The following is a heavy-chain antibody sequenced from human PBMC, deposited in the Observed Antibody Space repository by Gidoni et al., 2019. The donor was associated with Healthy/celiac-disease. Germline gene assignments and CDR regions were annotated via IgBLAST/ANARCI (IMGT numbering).Heavy chain of an antibody. CDR3: ARSPVYYYMDV. Sequence: QVQLQASGPGLVKPSATLSPTCPVSGGSISSYYWSWIRQPPGKGLEWSGYIDYSGGTNYNPSLKSRVTIAVDTSKNQFALKRSSVTAADTAVYYCARSPVYYYMDVWGKGTTVTVS. CDR2: IDYSGGT. V-gene: IGHV4-59*01. J-gene: IGHJ6*03. CDR1: GGSISSYY.